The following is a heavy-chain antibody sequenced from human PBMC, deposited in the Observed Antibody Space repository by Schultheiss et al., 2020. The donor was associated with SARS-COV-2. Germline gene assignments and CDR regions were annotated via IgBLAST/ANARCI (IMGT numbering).Heavy chain of an antibody. Sequence: GGSLRLSYSASGFTFRSYAMHWVRQAPGKGLEWVAVIWYDGSNKYYADSVKGRFTISRDNSKNTLYLQMNSLRAEDTAVYYCAREKERTQGYMDVWGKGTTVTVSS. J-gene: IGHJ6*03. CDR2: IWYDGSNK. D-gene: IGHD1-1*01. CDR3: AREKERTQGYMDV. V-gene: IGHV3-33*08. CDR1: GFTFRSYA.